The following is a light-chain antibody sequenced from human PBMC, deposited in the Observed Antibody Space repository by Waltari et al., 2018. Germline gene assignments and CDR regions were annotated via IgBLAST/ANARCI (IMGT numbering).Light chain of an antibody. Sequence: QSVLTQPPSTTGSPGQSVTISCTGTNSDVGAYNYVSWYQQHPGKVPKLLIYEVTKRPSVSPDRFYGSKSVNTASLTVSGLQADDEADYYCSSYAHNNHFVFGTGTKVTVL. CDR2: EVT. J-gene: IGLJ1*01. CDR3: SSYAHNNHFV. CDR1: NSDVGAYNY. V-gene: IGLV2-8*01.